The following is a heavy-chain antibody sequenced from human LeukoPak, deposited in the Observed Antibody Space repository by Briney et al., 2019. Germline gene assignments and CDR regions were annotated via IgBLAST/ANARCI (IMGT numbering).Heavy chain of an antibody. J-gene: IGHJ4*02. D-gene: IGHD2-21*02. CDR3: ARLLRVTSVGPDLYYFDY. Sequence: SETLSLTCTVSGGSILSSYWSWIRQPPGKGLEWIGHIYSSGTTSYNPSLKSRLTISVDASKNQFSLKLSSVTAADTAVYYCARLLRVTSVGPDLYYFDYWGQGTLVTVSS. V-gene: IGHV4-59*08. CDR1: GGSILSSY. CDR2: IYSSGTT.